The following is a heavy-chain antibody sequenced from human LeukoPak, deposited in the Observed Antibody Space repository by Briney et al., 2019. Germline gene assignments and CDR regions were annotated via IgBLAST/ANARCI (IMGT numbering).Heavy chain of an antibody. CDR2: ISGSGGST. CDR3: AKGLQGLGYYYYMDV. Sequence: GGSLRLSCAASGFTFSSYAMSWVRQAPGKGLEWVSTISGSGGSTYYADSVKGRFTISRDNSKNTLYLQMNNLRAEDTAVYYCAKGLQGLGYYYYMDVWGQGTTVTVSS. V-gene: IGHV3-23*01. CDR1: GFTFSSYA. D-gene: IGHD4-11*01. J-gene: IGHJ6*02.